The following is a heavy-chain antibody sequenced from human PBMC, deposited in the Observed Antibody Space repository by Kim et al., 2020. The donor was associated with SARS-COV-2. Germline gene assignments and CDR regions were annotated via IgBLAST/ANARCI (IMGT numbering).Heavy chain of an antibody. CDR1: GFTFDDYT. Sequence: GGSLRHSCAASGFTFDDYTMHWVRQAPGKGLEWVSLISWDGGSTYYADSVKGRFTISRDNSKNSLYLQMNSLRTEDTALYYCAKDKWWGDRNSGGSPAGSTPFDYWGQGTLVTVSS. CDR2: ISWDGGST. V-gene: IGHV3-43*01. CDR3: AKDKWWGDRNSGGSPAGSTPFDY. J-gene: IGHJ4*02. D-gene: IGHD2-15*01.